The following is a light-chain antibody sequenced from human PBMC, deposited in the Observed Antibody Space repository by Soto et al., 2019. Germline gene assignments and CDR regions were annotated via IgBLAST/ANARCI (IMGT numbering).Light chain of an antibody. J-gene: IGKJ2*01. V-gene: IGKV3-20*01. CDR2: GAS. Sequence: EIVLAQSPATVSLSPGESATLSCRASQTVANNYLAWYQQRPGQAPRLVIFGASSRATGIPDRFRGSGSGTDFTLSINRVEPEDFAVYYCPQYDSSYTFGQGTKLEIK. CDR1: QTVANNY. CDR3: PQYDSSYT.